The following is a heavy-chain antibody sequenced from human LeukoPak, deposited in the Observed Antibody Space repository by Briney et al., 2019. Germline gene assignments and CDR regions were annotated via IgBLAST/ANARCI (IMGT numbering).Heavy chain of an antibody. CDR2: IRYDGSNK. CDR1: GFTFSSYG. Sequence: PGGSLRLSCAASGFTFSSYGMHWVRQAPGKGLEWVAFIRYDGSNKYYAGSVKGRFTISRDNSKNTLYLQMNSLRAEDTAVYYCAKDDIYNWNYGYFDYWGQGTLVTVSS. D-gene: IGHD1-7*01. V-gene: IGHV3-30*02. J-gene: IGHJ4*02. CDR3: AKDDIYNWNYGYFDY.